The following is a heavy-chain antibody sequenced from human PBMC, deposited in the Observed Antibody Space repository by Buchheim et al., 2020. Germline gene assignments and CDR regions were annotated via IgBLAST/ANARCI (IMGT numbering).Heavy chain of an antibody. CDR3: ARVNDYNYESFDV. V-gene: IGHV3-74*01. CDR2: IHSDGSTT. CDR1: GFSFSNYW. D-gene: IGHD5-24*01. J-gene: IGHJ3*01. Sequence: VQLVESGGGLAQPGGSLRLYCAASGFSFSNYWMHWVRQIPGEGLAWVSRIHSDGSTTAYADFVHGRFTISRDNAKKTLFLQMNNLRVEDSAVYFCARVNDYNYESFDVWG.